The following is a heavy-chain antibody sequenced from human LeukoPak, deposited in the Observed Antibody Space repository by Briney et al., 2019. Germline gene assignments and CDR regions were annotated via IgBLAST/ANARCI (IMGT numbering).Heavy chain of an antibody. CDR2: IYSGGST. V-gene: IGHV3-66*01. Sequence: GGSLRLSCAASGFTVSSNYMSWVRQAPGKGLEWVSVIYSGGSTYYADSVEGRFTISRDNSKNTLYLQMNSLRAEDTAVYYCAKGSSATVVTNWGQGTLVTVSS. CDR1: GFTVSSNY. D-gene: IGHD4-23*01. CDR3: AKGSSATVVTN. J-gene: IGHJ4*02.